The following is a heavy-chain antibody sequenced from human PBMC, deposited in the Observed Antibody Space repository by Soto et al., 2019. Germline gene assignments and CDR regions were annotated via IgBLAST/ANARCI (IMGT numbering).Heavy chain of an antibody. CDR2: IYYSGST. V-gene: IGHV4-31*03. D-gene: IGHD3-22*01. CDR3: ARFRITMIVVVTPAYAFDI. CDR1: CGSISSGGYY. Sequence: PSETLSLTCTVSCGSISSGGYYWSWIRQHPGKGLEWIGYIYYSGSTYYNPSLKSRVTISVDTSKNQFSLKLSSVTAADTAVYYCARFRITMIVVVTPAYAFDIWGQGTMVTVSS. J-gene: IGHJ3*02.